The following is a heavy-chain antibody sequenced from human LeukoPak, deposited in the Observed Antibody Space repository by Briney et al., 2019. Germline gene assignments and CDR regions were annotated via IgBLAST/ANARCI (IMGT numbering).Heavy chain of an antibody. J-gene: IGHJ4*02. CDR1: GFTFTDYW. CDR2: INGDGSRA. Sequence: GGSLRLSCVVSGFTFTDYWIHWVRQAPGKGLVWVSHINGDGSRATYADSVKGRLTISRDNAKNTVYLQMNRLRAEDTAVYYCERGGVGCFDNWGQGALVTVSS. V-gene: IGHV3-74*01. CDR3: ERGGVGCFDN. D-gene: IGHD6-19*01.